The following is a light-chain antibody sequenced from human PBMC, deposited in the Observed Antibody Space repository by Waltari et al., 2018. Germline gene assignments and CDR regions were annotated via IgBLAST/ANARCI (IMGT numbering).Light chain of an antibody. CDR1: SSDVGGYSY. V-gene: IGLV2-14*01. CDR2: EVS. J-gene: IGLJ3*02. CDR3: SSYTTSSTQV. Sequence: QSALTQPASVSGSPGQSITIPCTGTSSDVGGYSYVFWYQHHPGKAPKLMIFEVSNRPSGVSDRFSGFKSGNTASLTISGLQAEDEADYYCSSYTTSSTQVFGGGTKLTVL.